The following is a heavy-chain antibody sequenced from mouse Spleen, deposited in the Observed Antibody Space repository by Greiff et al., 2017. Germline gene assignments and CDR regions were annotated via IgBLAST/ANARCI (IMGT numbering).Heavy chain of an antibody. CDR3: ARQGFYGNWFAY. V-gene: IGHV5-9-3*01. CDR1: GFTFSSYA. J-gene: IGHJ3*01. Sequence: EVQLVESGGGLVKRGGSLKLSCAASGFTFSSYAMSWVRQTPEKRLEWVATISSGGGNTYYPDSVKGRFTISRDNAKNTLYLQMSSLKSEDTAMYYCARQGFYGNWFAYWGQGTLVTVSA. D-gene: IGHD2-1*01. CDR2: ISSGGGNT.